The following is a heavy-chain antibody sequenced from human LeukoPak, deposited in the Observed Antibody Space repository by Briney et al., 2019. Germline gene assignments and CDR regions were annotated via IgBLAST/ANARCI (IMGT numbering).Heavy chain of an antibody. J-gene: IGHJ4*02. D-gene: IGHD1-26*01. V-gene: IGHV4-34*01. CDR3: ARGRGSSSIGY. CDR2: INHSGST. CDR1: GGSFSGYY. Sequence: KPSETPSLTRAVYGGSFSGYYWSWIRQPPRKGLGWIGEINHSGSTNYNPSLKSRVTISVDTSKNQFSLKLSSVTAADTAVYYCARGRGSSSIGYWGQGTLVTVSS.